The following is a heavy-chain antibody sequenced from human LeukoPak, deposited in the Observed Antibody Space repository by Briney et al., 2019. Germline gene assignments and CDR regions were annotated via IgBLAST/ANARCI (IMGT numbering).Heavy chain of an antibody. CDR1: GGTFSSYA. CDR3: ALADIVVVPAAMPHYGMDV. CDR2: IIPIFGTA. J-gene: IGHJ6*04. V-gene: IGHV1-69*06. D-gene: IGHD2-2*01. Sequence: ASVKVSCKASGGTFSSYAISWVRQAPGQGLEWMGGIIPIFGTANYAQKIQGRVTITADKSTSTAYMELSSLRSEDTAVYYCALADIVVVPAAMPHYGMDVWGKGTTVTVST.